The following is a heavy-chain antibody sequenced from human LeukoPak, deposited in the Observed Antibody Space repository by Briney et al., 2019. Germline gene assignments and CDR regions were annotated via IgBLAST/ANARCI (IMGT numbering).Heavy chain of an antibody. J-gene: IGHJ4*02. CDR3: AREPSGWYVDY. CDR1: GFTFSDRS. D-gene: IGHD6-19*01. V-gene: IGHV3-21*01. Sequence: GGSLRVSCATSGFTFSDRSINWVRQAPGNGLEWVAYISGSSNYINYADSVKGRFTLSRDNAKTSVYLQMNSLRAEDTAVYYCAREPSGWYVDYWGQGTLVTVSS. CDR2: ISGSSNYI.